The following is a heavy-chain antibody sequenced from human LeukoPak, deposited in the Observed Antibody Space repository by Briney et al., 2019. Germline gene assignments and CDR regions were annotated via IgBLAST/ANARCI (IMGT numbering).Heavy chain of an antibody. CDR1: GFTFSSYW. Sequence: GGSLRLSCAASGFTFSSYWMHWVRQAPGKGLVWVSRINSDGSSTSYADSVKGRFTISRDNAKNTLYLQMNSLRAEDTAAYYCARGTGEYYDFWSGYLSRMYYYYMDVWGKGTTVTVSS. J-gene: IGHJ6*03. CDR2: INSDGSST. CDR3: ARGTGEYYDFWSGYLSRMYYYYMDV. V-gene: IGHV3-74*01. D-gene: IGHD3-3*01.